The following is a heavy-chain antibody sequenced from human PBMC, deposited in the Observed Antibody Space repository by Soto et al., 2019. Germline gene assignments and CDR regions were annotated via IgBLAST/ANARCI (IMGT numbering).Heavy chain of an antibody. J-gene: IGHJ4*02. D-gene: IGHD6-13*01. CDR3: ASAGIAAANYYFDY. V-gene: IGHV4-39*07. CDR1: GGSISSSSYY. Sequence: SETLSLTCTVSGGSISSSSYYWGWIRQPPGKGLEWIGSIYYSGTTYYNPSLKSQVTISVDTPKNQFSLKLSSVTAADTAVYYCASAGIAAANYYFDYWGQGTLVTVSS. CDR2: IYYSGTT.